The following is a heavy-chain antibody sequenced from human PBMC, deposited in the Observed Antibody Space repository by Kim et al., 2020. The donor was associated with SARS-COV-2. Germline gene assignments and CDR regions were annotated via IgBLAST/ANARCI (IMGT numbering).Heavy chain of an antibody. J-gene: IGHJ4*02. Sequence: GGSLRLSCAASGFTFSSYGMHWVRQAPGKGLEWVAVISYDGSNKYYADSVKGRFTISRDNSKNTLYLQMNSLRAEDTAVYYCAKGVSEWSPLYYWGQGTLVTVSS. CDR2: ISYDGSNK. V-gene: IGHV3-30*18. CDR1: GFTFSSYG. D-gene: IGHD3-3*01. CDR3: AKGVSEWSPLYY.